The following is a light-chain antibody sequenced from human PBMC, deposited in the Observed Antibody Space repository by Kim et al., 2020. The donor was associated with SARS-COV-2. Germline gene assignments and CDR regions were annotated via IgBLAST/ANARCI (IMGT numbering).Light chain of an antibody. CDR2: DND. CDR3: GTWDSNLSVYV. J-gene: IGLJ1*01. Sequence: GQKVTISCSGRSSNIENNYVSWYQQLPGTAPKLLIFDNDERPSGIPDRFSGSKSGTSATLGITGLQTGDEADYYCGTWDSNLSVYVFGTGTKVTVL. CDR1: SSNIENNY. V-gene: IGLV1-51*01.